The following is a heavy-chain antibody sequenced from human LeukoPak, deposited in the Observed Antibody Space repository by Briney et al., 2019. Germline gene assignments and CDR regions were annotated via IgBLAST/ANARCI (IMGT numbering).Heavy chain of an antibody. V-gene: IGHV4-28*01. Sequence: PSDTLSLTCAVSGYSISSSNWWGWIRQPAGKGLEWIGRIYTSGSTNYNPSLKSRVTISVDTSKNQFSLKLSSETAADTAVYYCARGIVVVAQLGFYFYYMDVWGKGTTVTISS. CDR1: GYSISSSNW. D-gene: IGHD2-15*01. J-gene: IGHJ6*03. CDR3: ARGIVVVAQLGFYFYYMDV. CDR2: IYTSGST.